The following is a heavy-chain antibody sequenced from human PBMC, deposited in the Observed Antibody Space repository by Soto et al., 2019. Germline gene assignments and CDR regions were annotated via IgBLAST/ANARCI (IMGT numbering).Heavy chain of an antibody. CDR3: AKDRGREYSYGYVDY. Sequence: QVQVVESGGGVVQPGRSLRLSCAASGFTFSSYAMHWVRQAPGKGLEWVAVISYDGSNKYYADSVKGRFTISRDNSKNTLYLQMNSLRTEDTAVYYCAKDRGREYSYGYVDYWGQGTLVTVSS. CDR2: ISYDGSNK. D-gene: IGHD5-18*01. CDR1: GFTFSSYA. V-gene: IGHV3-30-3*01. J-gene: IGHJ4*02.